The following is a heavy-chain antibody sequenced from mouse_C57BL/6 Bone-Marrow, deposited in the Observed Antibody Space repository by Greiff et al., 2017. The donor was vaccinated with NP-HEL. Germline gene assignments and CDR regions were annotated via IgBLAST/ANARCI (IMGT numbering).Heavy chain of an antibody. CDR1: GYTFTDYE. CDR2: IDPETGGT. V-gene: IGHV1-15*01. Sequence: QVQLKESGAELVRPGASVTLSCKASGYTFTDYEMHWVKQTPVHGLEWIGAIDPETGGTAYNQKFKGKAILTADKSSSTAYMELRSLTSEDSAVYYCTRLVDWYFDVWGTGTTVTVSS. D-gene: IGHD1-1*02. J-gene: IGHJ1*03. CDR3: TRLVDWYFDV.